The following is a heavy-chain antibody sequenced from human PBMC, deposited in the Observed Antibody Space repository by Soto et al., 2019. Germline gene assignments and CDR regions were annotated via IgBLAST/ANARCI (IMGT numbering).Heavy chain of an antibody. Sequence: VQLLESGGGLVQPGGSLRLSCAASGFSFNNHAMTWVRQAPGKGLEWVSGISGSGSTTHYADSVKGRFTISRDNSKDTLDLQMNSLRPEDTAVYYCAKDRLMLTMVVVGAFDCWGLGTMVPVSS. CDR3: AKDRLMLTMVVVGAFDC. CDR2: ISGSGSTT. V-gene: IGHV3-23*01. J-gene: IGHJ3*01. D-gene: IGHD3-22*01. CDR1: GFSFNNHA.